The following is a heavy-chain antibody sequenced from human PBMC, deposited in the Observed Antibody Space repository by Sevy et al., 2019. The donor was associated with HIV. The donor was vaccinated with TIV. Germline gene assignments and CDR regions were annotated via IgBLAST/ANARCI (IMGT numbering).Heavy chain of an antibody. CDR3: TSPRGHVPGSDY. D-gene: IGHD5-12*01. CDR2: IRTKANAYAT. V-gene: IGHV3-73*01. Sequence: GGSLRLSCTASEFVLSSSAMHWVRQAPGKGLEWVGRIRTKANAYATTYGASVKGRFTISRDDSEETVYLHMNDLKSEDTAVYFCTSPRGHVPGSDYWGPGTLVTVSS. CDR1: EFVLSSSA. J-gene: IGHJ4*02.